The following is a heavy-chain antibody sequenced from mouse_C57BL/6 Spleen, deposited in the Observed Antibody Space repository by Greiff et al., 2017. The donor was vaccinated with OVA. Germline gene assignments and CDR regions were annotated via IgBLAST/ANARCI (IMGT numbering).Heavy chain of an antibody. CDR3: ARQGDDYDGDSWFAY. CDR1: GFSLTSYG. CDR2: IWSDGST. Sequence: VQGVESGPGLVAPSQSLSITCTVSGFSLTSYGVHWVRQPPGKGLEWLVVIWSDGSTTYNSALKSRLSISKDNSKSQVFLKMNSLQTDDTAMYYCARQGDDYDGDSWFAYWGQGTLVTVSA. D-gene: IGHD2-4*01. V-gene: IGHV2-6-1*01. J-gene: IGHJ3*01.